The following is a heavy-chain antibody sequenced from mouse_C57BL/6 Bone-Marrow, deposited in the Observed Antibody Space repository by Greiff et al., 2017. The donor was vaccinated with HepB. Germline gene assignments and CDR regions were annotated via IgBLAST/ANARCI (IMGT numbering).Heavy chain of an antibody. CDR2: ISDGGSYT. D-gene: IGHD1-1*01. CDR3: ARVLGALDY. CDR1: GFTFSSYA. J-gene: IGHJ2*01. Sequence: EVKVEESGGGLVKPGGSLKLSCAASGFTFSSYAMSWVRQTPEKRLEWVATISDGGSYTYYPDNVKGRFTISRDNAKNNLYLQMSHLKSEDTAMYYCARVLGALDYWGQGTTLTVSS. V-gene: IGHV5-4*03.